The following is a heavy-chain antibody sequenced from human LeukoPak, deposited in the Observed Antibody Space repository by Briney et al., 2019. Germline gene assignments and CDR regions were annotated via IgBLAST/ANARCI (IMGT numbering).Heavy chain of an antibody. CDR2: ISGSGGST. D-gene: IGHD4-17*01. Sequence: PGGSLRLSCAASGFTFSSYAMSWVRQAPGKGLERVSAISGSGGSTYYADSVKGRFTISRDNSKNTLYLQMNSLRAEDTAVYYCAKVSTVTTRGYFDYWGQGTLVTVSS. V-gene: IGHV3-23*01. CDR3: AKVSTVTTRGYFDY. J-gene: IGHJ4*02. CDR1: GFTFSSYA.